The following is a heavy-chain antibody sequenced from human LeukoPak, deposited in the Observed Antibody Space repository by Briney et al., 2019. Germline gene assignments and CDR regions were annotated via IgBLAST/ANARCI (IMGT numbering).Heavy chain of an antibody. Sequence: SETLSLTCTVSGGSISSYYWSWIRQPPGKGLERIGYIYYSGSTNYNPSLKSRVTISVDTSKNQFTLKLSSVTAAHTAVYYCARAPMVRGVITLFDYWGQGTLVTVSS. J-gene: IGHJ4*02. CDR2: IYYSGST. CDR3: ARAPMVRGVITLFDY. CDR1: GGSISSYY. D-gene: IGHD3-10*01. V-gene: IGHV4-59*01.